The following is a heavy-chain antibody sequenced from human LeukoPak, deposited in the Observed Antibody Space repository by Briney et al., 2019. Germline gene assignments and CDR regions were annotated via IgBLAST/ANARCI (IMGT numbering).Heavy chain of an antibody. J-gene: IGHJ4*02. Sequence: PGGSLRLSCAASGFTFSSYGMNWVRQAPGKGLEWVSGIGPSGAKTYYADSVKGRFTISRDNAKNSLYLQMNSLRAEDTAVYYCARDLRSSTSKRRIFDYWGQGTLVTVSS. CDR1: GFTFSSYG. CDR2: IGPSGAKT. CDR3: ARDLRSSTSKRRIFDY. D-gene: IGHD2-2*01. V-gene: IGHV3-21*01.